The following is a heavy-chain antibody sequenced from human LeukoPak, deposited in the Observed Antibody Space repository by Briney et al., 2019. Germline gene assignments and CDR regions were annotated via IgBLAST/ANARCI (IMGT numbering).Heavy chain of an antibody. D-gene: IGHD5-12*01. CDR1: GGSFSGYY. V-gene: IGHV4-34*01. Sequence: SETPSLTCAVYGGSFSGYYWSWIRQPPGKGLEWIGEINHSGSTNYNPSLKSRVTISVDTSKNQFSLKLTSVTAADTAVYYCARVDIVATNWFDPWGQGTLVTVSS. J-gene: IGHJ5*02. CDR3: ARVDIVATNWFDP. CDR2: INHSGST.